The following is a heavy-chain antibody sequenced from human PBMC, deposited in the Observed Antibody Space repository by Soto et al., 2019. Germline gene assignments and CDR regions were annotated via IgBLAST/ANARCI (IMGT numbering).Heavy chain of an antibody. J-gene: IGHJ4*02. CDR1: GFTFSSYA. D-gene: IGHD6-6*01. CDR3: ARDSSSSYFDY. Sequence: PGGSLRLSCAASGFTFSSYAMHWFRQAPGKGLEWVAVISYDGSNKYYADSVKGRFTISRDNSKNTLYLQMNSLRAEDTAVYYCARDSSSSYFDYWGQGTLVTVSS. CDR2: ISYDGSNK. V-gene: IGHV3-30-3*01.